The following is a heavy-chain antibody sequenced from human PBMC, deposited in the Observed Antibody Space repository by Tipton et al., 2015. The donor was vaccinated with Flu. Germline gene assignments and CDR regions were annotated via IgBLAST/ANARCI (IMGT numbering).Heavy chain of an antibody. CDR3: ARAGSYKGYFDY. V-gene: IGHV4-59*01. CDR1: GGAISSYY. CDR2: IYYTGST. D-gene: IGHD1-26*01. Sequence: TLSLTCTVSGGAISSYYWSWIRQPPGKGLEWIGYIYYTGSTNYNPSLKSRVTISVDTSKNQFSLKLSSVTAADTAVYYCARAGSYKGYFDYWDQGTLVTVSS. J-gene: IGHJ4*02.